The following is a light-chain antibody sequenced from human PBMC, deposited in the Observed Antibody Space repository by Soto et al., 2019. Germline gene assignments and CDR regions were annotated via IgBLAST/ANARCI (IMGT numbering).Light chain of an antibody. CDR1: TSNIGAPYD. J-gene: IGLJ1*01. CDR3: QSYDISLHNYV. Sequence: QSVLTQPPSVSGAPGQRVSISRTGSTSNIGAPYDVHWYQHLPGAAPKLLIYGDNNRPSGVPDRFSGSKSGTSASLAITSLQAEDEADYYCQSYDISLHNYVFGTGTKVTV. V-gene: IGLV1-40*01. CDR2: GDN.